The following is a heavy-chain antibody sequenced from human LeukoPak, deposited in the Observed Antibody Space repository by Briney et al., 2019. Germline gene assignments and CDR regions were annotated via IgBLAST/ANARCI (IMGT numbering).Heavy chain of an antibody. Sequence: SETLSLTCTVSGYSVSGGYYWGWIRQPPGKGLEWIGSIYYSGSTYYNPSLKSRVTISVDTSKNQFSLKLSSVTAADTAVYYCARGRGYSYGPYNWFDPWGQGTLVPVSS. CDR2: IYYSGST. CDR1: GYSVSGGYY. CDR3: ARGRGYSYGPYNWFDP. D-gene: IGHD5-18*01. J-gene: IGHJ5*02. V-gene: IGHV4-38-2*02.